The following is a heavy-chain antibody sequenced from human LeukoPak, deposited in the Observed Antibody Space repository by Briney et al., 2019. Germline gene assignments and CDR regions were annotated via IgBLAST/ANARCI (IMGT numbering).Heavy chain of an antibody. CDR2: IYYSGST. D-gene: IGHD2-15*01. CDR3: ARGGYCSGGSCYSSGSPFDY. CDR1: GGSISSGGYY. J-gene: IGHJ4*02. V-gene: IGHV4-31*03. Sequence: PSQTLSLTCTVSGGSISSGGYYWSWIRQHPGKGLEWIGYIYYSGSTYYNPSLKRRVTIPVDTSKNQFSLQLSSVTAADTAVYYCARGGYCSGGSCYSSGSPFDYWGQGTLVTVSS.